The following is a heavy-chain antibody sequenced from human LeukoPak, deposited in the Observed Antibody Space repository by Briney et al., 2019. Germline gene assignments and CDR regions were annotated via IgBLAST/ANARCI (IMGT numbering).Heavy chain of an antibody. D-gene: IGHD4-17*01. CDR3: ASGAYGDYDHYYYGMDF. Sequence: GGSLRLSCAASGFTVSSNYMSWVRQAPGKGLEWVSVIYSGGSTYYADSVKGRFTNSRDNSKNTLYLQMNSLSAEDTAVYYCASGAYGDYDHYYYGMDFGGKGTTVTVSS. CDR1: GFTVSSNY. V-gene: IGHV3-66*01. J-gene: IGHJ6*04. CDR2: IYSGGST.